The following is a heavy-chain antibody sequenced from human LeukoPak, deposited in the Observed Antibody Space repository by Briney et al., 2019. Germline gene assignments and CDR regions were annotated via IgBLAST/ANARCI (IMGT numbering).Heavy chain of an antibody. CDR2: INPSGGST. CDR1: GYTFTSYY. V-gene: IGHV1-46*01. CDR3: ARDPPEQWLDTGSFDY. Sequence: ASVKVSCKASGYTFTSYYMHWVRQAPGQGLEWMGIINPSGGSTSYAQKFQGRVTMTGDTSTSTVYMELSSLRSEDTAVYYCARDPPEQWLDTGSFDYWGQGTLVTVSS. J-gene: IGHJ4*02. D-gene: IGHD6-19*01.